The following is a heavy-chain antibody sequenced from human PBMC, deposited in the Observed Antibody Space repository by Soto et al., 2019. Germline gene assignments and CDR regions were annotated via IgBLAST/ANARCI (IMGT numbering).Heavy chain of an antibody. Sequence: ASVKVSCKASGYTFTSYGISWVRQAPGQGLEWMGWISAYNGNTNYAQKLQGRVTMTTDTSTSTAYMELRSLRSDDTAVYYCARGVAVAGPYYYYGMDVWXQGTTVTVSS. J-gene: IGHJ6*02. V-gene: IGHV1-18*01. CDR2: ISAYNGNT. CDR1: GYTFTSYG. D-gene: IGHD6-19*01. CDR3: ARGVAVAGPYYYYGMDV.